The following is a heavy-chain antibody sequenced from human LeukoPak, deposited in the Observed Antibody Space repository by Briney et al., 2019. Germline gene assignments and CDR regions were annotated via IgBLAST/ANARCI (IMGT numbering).Heavy chain of an antibody. CDR1: GFTFSSYG. J-gene: IGHJ4*02. Sequence: GGSLRLSCAASGFTFSSYGMHWVRQAPGQGLEWMGIINPSGDNTNYAQKFQGRITMTRDMSTSTVYMELSSLRSEDTAVYYCATDPHIVVVTARGSFDFWGQGTLVTVSS. CDR3: ATDPHIVVVTARGSFDF. D-gene: IGHD2-21*02. V-gene: IGHV1-46*01. CDR2: INPSGDNT.